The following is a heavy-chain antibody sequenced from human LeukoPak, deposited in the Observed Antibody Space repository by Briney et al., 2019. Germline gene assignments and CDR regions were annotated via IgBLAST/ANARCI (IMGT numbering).Heavy chain of an antibody. J-gene: IGHJ4*02. CDR2: IKSKNVGETT. CDR1: GLTFDNAW. CDR3: TTGPGNSGY. V-gene: IGHV3-15*01. D-gene: IGHD4-23*01. Sequence: GGSLRLSCVVSGLTFDNAWMSWVRQAPGKGLEWVGRIKSKNVGETTEYAAPVQGRFTISRDDSKDTVYLQMSNLKTEDTAVYYCTTGPGNSGYWGQGTLVTVSS.